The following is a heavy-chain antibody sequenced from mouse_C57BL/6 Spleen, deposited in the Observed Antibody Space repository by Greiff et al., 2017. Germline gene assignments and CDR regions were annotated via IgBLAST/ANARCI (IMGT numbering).Heavy chain of an antibody. CDR3: ARRDY. V-gene: IGHV1-42*01. Sequence: VQLQQSGPELVKPGASVQISCKASGYSFTGYYMNWVKQSPEKSLEWIGEINPSTGGTTYNQKFKAKATLTVDKSSSTAYMQLKSLTSEDSAVYYCARRDYGGQGTTLTVSS. J-gene: IGHJ2*01. CDR1: GYSFTGYY. CDR2: INPSTGGT.